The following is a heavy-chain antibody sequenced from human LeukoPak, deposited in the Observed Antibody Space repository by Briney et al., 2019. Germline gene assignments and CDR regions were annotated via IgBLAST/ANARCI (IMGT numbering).Heavy chain of an antibody. CDR3: ARDLIAVAGQY. Sequence: GGSLRLSCAASGFTFSSYSMNWVRQAPGKGLEWVSSISSSSSYIYYADSVKGRFTISRDNVKNSLYLQMNSLRAEDTAVYYCARDLIAVAGQYWGQGTLVTVSS. V-gene: IGHV3-21*01. D-gene: IGHD6-19*01. CDR1: GFTFSSYS. J-gene: IGHJ4*02. CDR2: ISSSSSYI.